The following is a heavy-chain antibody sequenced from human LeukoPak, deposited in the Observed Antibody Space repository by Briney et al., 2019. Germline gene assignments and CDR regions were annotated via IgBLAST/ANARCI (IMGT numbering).Heavy chain of an antibody. Sequence: SETLSLTCTVSGGSISSSSYYWGWIRQPPGKGLEWIGSIYYSGSTSYNPSLKSRVTISVDTSKNQFSLKLSSVTAADTAVYYCATGTMVRGVISFFDYWGQGTLVTVSS. D-gene: IGHD3-10*01. CDR2: IYYSGST. CDR3: ATGTMVRGVISFFDY. V-gene: IGHV4-39*07. J-gene: IGHJ4*02. CDR1: GGSISSSSYY.